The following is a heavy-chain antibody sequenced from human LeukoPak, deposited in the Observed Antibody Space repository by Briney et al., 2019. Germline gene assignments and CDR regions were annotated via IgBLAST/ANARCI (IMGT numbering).Heavy chain of an antibody. CDR2: INTSGGST. D-gene: IGHD2-15*01. Sequence: ASVTVSFTSSGYTFTIYFMHWVRQAPGQGQEWMGIINTSGGSTSYAQKFQGRVTMTRHTSTSTVYMELSSLRSEDTAVYYCAIVADGGFDYWGQGTLVTVSS. V-gene: IGHV1-46*01. CDR1: GYTFTIYF. CDR3: AIVADGGFDY. J-gene: IGHJ4*02.